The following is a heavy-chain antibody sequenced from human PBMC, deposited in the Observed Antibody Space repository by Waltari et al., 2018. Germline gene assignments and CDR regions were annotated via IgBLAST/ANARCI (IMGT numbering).Heavy chain of an antibody. Sequence: EVQLLESGGGLVQPGGSLTLSCAPSGFSFRSYWMTWFRQAPGTGLEWVATIKPDGSGKFYVDSVKGRFSISRDNAKNSLYLQMNSLRAEDTAIFYCARMGAGRAPDYWGQGTLVTVSS. V-gene: IGHV3-7*03. CDR1: GFSFRSYW. J-gene: IGHJ4*02. CDR3: ARMGAGRAPDY. CDR2: IKPDGSGK. D-gene: IGHD3-16*01.